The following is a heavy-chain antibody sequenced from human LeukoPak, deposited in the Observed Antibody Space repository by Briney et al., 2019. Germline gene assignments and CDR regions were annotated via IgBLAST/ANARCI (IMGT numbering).Heavy chain of an antibody. CDR2: ISGGSSFT. J-gene: IGHJ4*02. D-gene: IGHD6-19*01. Sequence: GGSLRLSCAASGFTFSSYAMSWVRQAPGKGLEWVSYISGGSSFTYYVDSVKGRFTISRDNAKNSLYLQMNSLRAEDTAVYYCARDLGYSSGPNYWGQGTRVTVSS. CDR3: ARDLGYSSGPNY. V-gene: IGHV3-21*01. CDR1: GFTFSSYA.